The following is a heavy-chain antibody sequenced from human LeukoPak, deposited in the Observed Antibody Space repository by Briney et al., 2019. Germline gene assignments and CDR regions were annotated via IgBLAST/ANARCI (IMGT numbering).Heavy chain of an antibody. J-gene: IGHJ4*02. CDR1: GGYISSSSYY. Sequence: SETLSLTCNASGGYISSSSYYWGWIRQPPGKGLEGIGRIYYSGSTYYNPSLKSRVTISVDTSKNQFSLQLSSVTAADTAVYYCARLARRNAIAAAGTSDYWGQGALVTVSS. CDR3: ARLARRNAIAAAGTSDY. V-gene: IGHV4-39*01. CDR2: IYYSGST. D-gene: IGHD6-13*01.